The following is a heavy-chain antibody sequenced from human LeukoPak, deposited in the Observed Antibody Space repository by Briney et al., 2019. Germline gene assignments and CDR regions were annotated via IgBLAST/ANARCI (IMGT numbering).Heavy chain of an antibody. D-gene: IGHD1-7*01. CDR1: GFTFSNAW. J-gene: IGHJ4*02. V-gene: IGHV3-15*01. CDR3: STAPPPHWNYWVDY. Sequence: PGGTLRLSCAASGFTFSNAWMSWVRQAPGEGLEWVGRIKSKTDGGTTDYAAPVKGRFTISRDDSKNTLYLQMNSLKTEDTAVYYCSTAPPPHWNYWVDYWGQGTLVTVSS. CDR2: IKSKTDGGTT.